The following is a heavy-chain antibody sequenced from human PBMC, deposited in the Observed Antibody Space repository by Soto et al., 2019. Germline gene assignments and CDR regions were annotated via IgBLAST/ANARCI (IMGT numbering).Heavy chain of an antibody. Sequence: QVQLVQSGAEVKKPGASLKVSCKASGYTLTSYGMPWVRKAPGQRLEWMGWINAGNGKRKYSQKFKGRVTITRDTSASTAYMELSSLRSEETAVYYGATGEAREVGWRPGPLVNVSS. D-gene: IGHD1-26*01. CDR2: INAGNGKR. CDR1: GYTLTSYG. J-gene: IGHJ4*02. V-gene: IGHV1-3*01. CDR3: ATGEAREVG.